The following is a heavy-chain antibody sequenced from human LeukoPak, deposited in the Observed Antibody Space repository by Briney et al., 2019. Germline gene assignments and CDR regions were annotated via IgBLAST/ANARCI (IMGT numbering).Heavy chain of an antibody. CDR3: TNFKPPAPDALDV. V-gene: IGHV3-48*01. D-gene: IGHD2/OR15-2a*01. CDR2: ISGSGTI. J-gene: IGHJ3*01. Sequence: PGGSLRLSCAASGFTFSDYSMNWVRQAPGKGLEWISYISGSGTIYYADSVKGRFTISRDNAQRLVYLQMNSLGAEDTAVYYCTNFKPPAPDALDVWGQGTLITVSS. CDR1: GFTFSDYS.